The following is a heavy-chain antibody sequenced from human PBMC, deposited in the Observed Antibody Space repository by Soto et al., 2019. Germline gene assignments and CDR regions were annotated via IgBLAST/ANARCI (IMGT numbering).Heavy chain of an antibody. J-gene: IGHJ4*02. Sequence: SETLSLTCAVSGGSISSGGYSWSWIRQPPGRGLEWIGYIYYSGSTNYNPSLKSRVTISVDTSKNQFSLKLSSVTAADTAVYYCAREGVIIRSFDYWGQGTLVTVSS. CDR3: AREGVIIRSFDY. CDR1: GGSISSGGYS. D-gene: IGHD3-10*01. CDR2: IYYSGST. V-gene: IGHV4-61*08.